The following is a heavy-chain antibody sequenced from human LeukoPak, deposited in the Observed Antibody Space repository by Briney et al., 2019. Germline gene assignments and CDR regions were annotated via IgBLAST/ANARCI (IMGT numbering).Heavy chain of an antibody. J-gene: IGHJ6*02. CDR3: ARVVWFGEAYYGMDV. CDR1: GYTFTNFY. CDR2: INPSGGTT. D-gene: IGHD3-10*01. Sequence: GASVKVSCKASGYTFTNFYMHWVRQAPGQGPEWMGLINPSGGTTTYAQKFQGRVTMTRDTSTSTFYMDLSSLKSEDTAVYYCARVVWFGEAYYGMDVWGQGTTVTVSS. V-gene: IGHV1-46*01.